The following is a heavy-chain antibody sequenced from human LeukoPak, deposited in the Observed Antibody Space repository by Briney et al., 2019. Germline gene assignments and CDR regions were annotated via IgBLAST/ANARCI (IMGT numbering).Heavy chain of an antibody. V-gene: IGHV3-23*01. J-gene: IGHJ4*02. CDR3: AKDALTIFGVVIFVSTRVDY. CDR2: ISGSGGST. Sequence: PGGSLRLSCAASGFTFNNYWMHWVRQAPGKGLEWVSAISGSGGSTYYADSVKGRFTISRDNSKNTLYLQMNSLRAEDTAVYYCAKDALTIFGVVIFVSTRVDYWGQGTLVTVSS. D-gene: IGHD3-3*01. CDR1: GFTFNNYW.